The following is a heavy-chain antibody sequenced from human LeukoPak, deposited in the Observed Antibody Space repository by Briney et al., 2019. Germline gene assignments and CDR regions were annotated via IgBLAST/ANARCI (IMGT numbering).Heavy chain of an antibody. CDR2: IYYSGDT. Sequence: PSETLSLTCTVSGGSISSSSYYWGWIRQPPGKGLEWIGSIYYSGDTYYNPSLKSRVTTSVDTSKSQFSLRLSSVTAADTAVYYCARHGNIVVLPDASKAFDIWGQGTMVTVSS. CDR1: GGSISSSSYY. CDR3: ARHGNIVVLPDASKAFDI. D-gene: IGHD2-2*01. V-gene: IGHV4-39*01. J-gene: IGHJ3*02.